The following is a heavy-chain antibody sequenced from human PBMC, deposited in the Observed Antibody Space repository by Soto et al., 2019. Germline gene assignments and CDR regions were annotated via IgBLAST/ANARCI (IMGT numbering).Heavy chain of an antibody. J-gene: IGHJ4*02. Sequence: SETLSLTCTVSGGSISSYYWSWIRQPPGKGLEKIGYIYYSVSTNYNPSLKSRVTISVDTSKNQFSLKLSSVTAADTAVYYCARASYYYDSSGYSELDYWGQGTLVTVSS. V-gene: IGHV4-59*01. D-gene: IGHD3-22*01. CDR2: IYYSVST. CDR3: ARASYYYDSSGYSELDY. CDR1: GGSISSYY.